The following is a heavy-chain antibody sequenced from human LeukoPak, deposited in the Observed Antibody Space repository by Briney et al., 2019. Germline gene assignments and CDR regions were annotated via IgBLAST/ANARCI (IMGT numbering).Heavy chain of an antibody. D-gene: IGHD2-2*02. CDR2: ISAYNGNT. Sequence: GASVKVSCKASGYTFTSYGISWVRQAPGQGLEWMGWISAYNGNTNYAQKLQGRVTMTTDTSTSTAYMELRSLRSDDTAVYYCARDKGYCSSTSCYKGEMDVWGQGTTVTVSS. J-gene: IGHJ6*02. CDR1: GYTFTSYG. V-gene: IGHV1-18*01. CDR3: ARDKGYCSSTSCYKGEMDV.